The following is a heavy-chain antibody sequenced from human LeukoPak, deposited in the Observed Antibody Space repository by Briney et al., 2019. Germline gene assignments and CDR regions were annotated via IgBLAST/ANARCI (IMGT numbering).Heavy chain of an antibody. Sequence: SETLSLTCAVSGYSISSGYYWGWIRQPPGKGLGWIGSIYHSGSTYYNPSLKSRVTISVDTSKDQFSLKLSSVTAADTAVYYCARDSSLHYFDYWGQGTLVTVSS. CDR1: GYSISSGYY. J-gene: IGHJ4*02. D-gene: IGHD6-13*01. CDR3: ARDSSLHYFDY. CDR2: IYHSGST. V-gene: IGHV4-38-2*02.